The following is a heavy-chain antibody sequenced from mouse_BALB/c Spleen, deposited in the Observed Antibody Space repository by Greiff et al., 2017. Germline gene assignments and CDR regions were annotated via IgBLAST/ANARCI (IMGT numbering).Heavy chain of an antibody. CDR1: GFTFSSFG. CDR2: ISSGSSTI. CDR3: AREMITTTFDY. J-gene: IGHJ2*01. Sequence: EVQGVESGGGLVQPGGSRKLSCAASGFTFSSFGMHWVRQAPEKGLEWVAYISSGSSTIYYADTVKGRFTISRDNPKNTLFLQMTSLRSEDTAMYYCAREMITTTFDYWGQGTTLTVSS. V-gene: IGHV5-17*02. D-gene: IGHD2-4*01.